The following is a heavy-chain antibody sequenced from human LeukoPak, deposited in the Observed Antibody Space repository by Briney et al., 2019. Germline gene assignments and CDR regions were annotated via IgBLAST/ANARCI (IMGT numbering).Heavy chain of an antibody. CDR3: ARRGLLRYFDL. CDR2: IYYSGRT. Sequence: PSETLSLTCTVSGGSVSTSHYYWGWIRQPPGKGLEWIGYIYYSGRTYYNPSLKSRVTISVDTSKNQFSLKLSSVTAADTAVYYCARRGLLRYFDLWGRGTLVTVSS. CDR1: GGSVSTSHYY. V-gene: IGHV4-39*07. J-gene: IGHJ2*01. D-gene: IGHD2-15*01.